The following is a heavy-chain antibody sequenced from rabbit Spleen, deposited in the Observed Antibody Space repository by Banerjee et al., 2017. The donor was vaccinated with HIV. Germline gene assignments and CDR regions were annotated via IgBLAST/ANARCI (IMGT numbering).Heavy chain of an antibody. Sequence: QEQVLESGGGLVKPEGSLKLSCTASGFSFSNKVVMCWVRQAPGKGLEWIACINTATGKAVYASWAKSRFTISKTSSTTVTLQMTSLTAADTATYFCARDLASVVGWNFGLWGPGTLVTVS. CDR2: INTATGKA. D-gene: IGHD3-1*01. V-gene: IGHV1S45*01. CDR1: GFSFSNKVV. J-gene: IGHJ4*01. CDR3: ARDLASVVGWNFGL.